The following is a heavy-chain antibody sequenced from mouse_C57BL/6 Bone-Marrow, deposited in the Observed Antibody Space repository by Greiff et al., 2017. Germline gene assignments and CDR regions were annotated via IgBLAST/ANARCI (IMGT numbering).Heavy chain of an antibody. J-gene: IGHJ4*01. CDR3: ARSIPTGAMDY. D-gene: IGHD5-1-1*01. CDR1: GYAFTNYL. CDR2: INPGSGGT. V-gene: IGHV1-54*01. Sequence: QLQQSGAELVRPGTSVKVSCKASGYAFTNYLIEWVKQRPGQGLEWIGVINPGSGGTNYNEKFKGKATLTADKSSSTAYMQLSSLTSEDSAVYFCARSIPTGAMDYWGQGTSVTVSS.